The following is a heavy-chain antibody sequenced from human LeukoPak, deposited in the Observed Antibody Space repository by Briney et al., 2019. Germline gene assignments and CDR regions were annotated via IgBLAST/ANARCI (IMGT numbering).Heavy chain of an antibody. CDR1: GYTFIDYY. V-gene: IGHV1-2*02. D-gene: IGHD2/OR15-2a*01. Sequence: ASVKVSCKAFGYTFIDYYIHWVRQAPGQGLEWMAWVNPRSGNTNYAQKFQGRVSMTRDTSISTAYMELSRLRSDDTAVYYCLRIIGDYWGQGSLVTVSS. CDR2: VNPRSGNT. CDR3: LRIIGDY. J-gene: IGHJ4*02.